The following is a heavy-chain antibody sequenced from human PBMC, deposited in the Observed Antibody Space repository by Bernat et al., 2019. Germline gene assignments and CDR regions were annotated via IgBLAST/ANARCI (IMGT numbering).Heavy chain of an antibody. CDR2: ISSSSSTI. CDR1: GFTFSSYS. J-gene: IGHJ3*02. CDR3: ARDLKDAFDI. Sequence: EVQLVESGGGLVQPGGSLRLSCAASGFTFSSYSMNWVRQAPGKGLEWVSYISSSSSTIYYADSVKGRFTISRDNAKNSLYLQMNSLRAEDTAVYYCARDLKDAFDIWGQGTMVTVSS. V-gene: IGHV3-48*01.